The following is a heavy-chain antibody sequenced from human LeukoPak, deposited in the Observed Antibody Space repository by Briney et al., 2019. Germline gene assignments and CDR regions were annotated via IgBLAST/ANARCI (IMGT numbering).Heavy chain of an antibody. D-gene: IGHD3-22*01. V-gene: IGHV4-4*02. CDR2: IYHSGST. CDR3: ARDSYYYDSSGALRAFDI. CDR1: GGSISSSNW. J-gene: IGHJ3*02. Sequence: SETLSLTCAVSGGSISSSNWWSWVRQPPRKGLEWIGEIYHSGSTNYNPSLKSRVTISVDKSKNQFSLKLSSVTAADTAVYYCARDSYYYDSSGALRAFDIWGQGTMVTVSS.